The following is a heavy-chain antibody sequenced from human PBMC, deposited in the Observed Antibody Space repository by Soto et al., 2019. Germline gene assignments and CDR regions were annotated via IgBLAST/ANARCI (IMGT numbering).Heavy chain of an antibody. J-gene: IGHJ4*02. D-gene: IGHD6-19*01. CDR1: GFTFSNAW. V-gene: IGHV3-15*07. Sequence: EVQLVESGGGLVKPGGSLRLSCAASGFTFSNAWMNWVRQAPGKGLEWVGRIKSKTDGGTTDYAAPVKGRFTISRDDSKNTLYLQMNSLKTEDTAVYYCTTEMSVAGITDRGYWGQGTLVTVSS. CDR2: IKSKTDGGTT. CDR3: TTEMSVAGITDRGY.